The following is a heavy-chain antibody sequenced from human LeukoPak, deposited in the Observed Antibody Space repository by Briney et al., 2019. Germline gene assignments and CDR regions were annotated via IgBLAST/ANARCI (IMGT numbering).Heavy chain of an antibody. D-gene: IGHD4-23*01. Sequence: SETLSLTCTVSGGSISTYYWSWIRQPPGKGLEWIGYIYHSGSTYYNPSLKSRVTISVDRSKNQFSLKLSSVTAADTAVYYCARYPKFYGGSSGFSGAFDIWGQGTMVTVSS. CDR2: IYHSGST. V-gene: IGHV4-59*12. J-gene: IGHJ3*02. CDR1: GGSISTYY. CDR3: ARYPKFYGGSSGFSGAFDI.